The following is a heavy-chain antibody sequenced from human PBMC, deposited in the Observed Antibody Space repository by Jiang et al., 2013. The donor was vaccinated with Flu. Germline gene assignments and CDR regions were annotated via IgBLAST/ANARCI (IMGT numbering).Heavy chain of an antibody. CDR2: SRTSSSTI. CDR3: AREGPNYYDRGFDY. Sequence: VQLLESGGGLVQPGGSLRLSCAASGFTFSSYSMNWVRQAPGKGLEWVSYSRTSSSTIYYADSVEGRFTISRDNAKNSLYLQMKSLRAEDTAVYYCAREGPNYYDRGFDYWGQGTLVTVSS. J-gene: IGHJ4*02. V-gene: IGHV3-48*01. D-gene: IGHD3-22*01. CDR1: GFTFSSYS.